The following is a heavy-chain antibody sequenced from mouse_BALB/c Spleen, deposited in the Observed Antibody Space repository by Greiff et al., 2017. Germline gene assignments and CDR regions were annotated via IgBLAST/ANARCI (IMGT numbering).Heavy chain of an antibody. Sequence: VQLQQSGPELVKPGASVKISCKASGYTFTDYNMDWVKQSHGKSLEWIGDINPNNGGTIYNQKFKGKATLTVDKSSSTAYMELRSLTSEDTAVYYCARADRYDEGYYFDYWGQGTTLTVSS. J-gene: IGHJ2*01. V-gene: IGHV1-18*01. D-gene: IGHD2-14*01. CDR1: GYTFTDYN. CDR2: INPNNGGT. CDR3: ARADRYDEGYYFDY.